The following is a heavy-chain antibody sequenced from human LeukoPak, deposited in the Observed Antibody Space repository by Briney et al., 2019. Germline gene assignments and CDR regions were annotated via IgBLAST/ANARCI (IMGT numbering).Heavy chain of an antibody. CDR3: AAQCGSYYNMPHAFDI. D-gene: IGHD1-26*01. CDR1: GGSISSYY. Sequence: SETLSLTCTVSGGSISSYYWSWIRQPPGKGLEWIGYIYYSGSTNYNPSLKSRVTISVDTSKNQFSLKLSSVTAADTAVYYCAAQCGSYYNMPHAFDIWGQGTMVTVSS. J-gene: IGHJ3*02. CDR2: IYYSGST. V-gene: IGHV4-59*01.